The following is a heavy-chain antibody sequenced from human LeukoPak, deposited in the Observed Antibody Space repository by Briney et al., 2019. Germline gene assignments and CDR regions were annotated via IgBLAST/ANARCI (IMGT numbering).Heavy chain of an antibody. Sequence: SETLSLTCAVYGGSFSDYYWSWIRQPPGKGLEWIGEIYHSGSTNYNPSLKSRVTISVDKSKNHFSLKLSSVTAADTAVYYCARDNWNPNYYYYYMDVWGKGTTVTVSS. CDR1: GGSFSDYY. CDR2: IYHSGST. D-gene: IGHD1-20*01. J-gene: IGHJ6*03. V-gene: IGHV4-34*01. CDR3: ARDNWNPNYYYYYMDV.